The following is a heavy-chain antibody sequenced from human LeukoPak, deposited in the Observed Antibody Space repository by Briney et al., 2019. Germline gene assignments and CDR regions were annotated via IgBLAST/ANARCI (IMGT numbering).Heavy chain of an antibody. CDR3: ARISSISRLYYYYGMDV. D-gene: IGHD2-21*01. V-gene: IGHV1-18*01. CDR2: ISAHRGNT. J-gene: IGHJ6*02. CDR1: GGTFSSYD. Sequence: ASVKVSCKASGGTFSSYDITWVRQAPGQGLEWMGWISAHRGNTKYAQNLQGRVSMTTDTASDTVYMELRSLRSDDTAVYYCARISSISRLYYYYGMDVWGQGTTVTVS.